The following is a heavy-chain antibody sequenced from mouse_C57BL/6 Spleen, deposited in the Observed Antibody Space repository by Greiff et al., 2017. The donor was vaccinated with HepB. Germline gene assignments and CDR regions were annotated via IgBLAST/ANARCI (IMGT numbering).Heavy chain of an antibody. Sequence: VQLQQSGPELVKPGASVKISCKASGYTFTDYYMNWVKQSHGKSLEWIGDINPNNGGTSYNQKFKGKATLTVDKSSSTAYMELRSLTSEDSAVYYCARGGIYYGNPYYFDYWGQGTTLTVSS. CDR2: INPNNGGT. D-gene: IGHD2-1*01. CDR1: GYTFTDYY. J-gene: IGHJ2*01. V-gene: IGHV1-26*01. CDR3: ARGGIYYGNPYYFDY.